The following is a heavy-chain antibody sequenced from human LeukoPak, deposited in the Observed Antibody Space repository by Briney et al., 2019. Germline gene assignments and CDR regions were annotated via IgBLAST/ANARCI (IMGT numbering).Heavy chain of an antibody. V-gene: IGHV3-23*01. CDR1: GFTFSSYA. CDR3: AKRPDWNDQDY. CDR2: ISGSGRNS. J-gene: IGHJ4*02. Sequence: GGSLRLSCAASGFTFSSYAMSWVRQAPGKGLEWVSTISGSGRNSYYADSVKGRFIISRDDSKNTLYPQMNSLRAEDTALYYCAKRPDWNDQDYWGQGTLVTVSS. D-gene: IGHD1-1*01.